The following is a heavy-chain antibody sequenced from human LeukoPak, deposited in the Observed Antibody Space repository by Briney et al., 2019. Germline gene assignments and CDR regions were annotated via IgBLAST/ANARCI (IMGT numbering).Heavy chain of an antibody. CDR2: IYNGGST. Sequence: PGGSLRLSCAASGFTVSSNYMSWVRQAPGKGLEWVSVIYNGGSTYYADPVKGRFTISRDNSKNTLYLQMNSLRAEDTAVYYCARGGYTYGSGYYYGMDVWGQGTTVTVSS. V-gene: IGHV3-53*01. CDR3: ARGGYTYGSGYYYGMDV. CDR1: GFTVSSNY. D-gene: IGHD5-18*01. J-gene: IGHJ6*02.